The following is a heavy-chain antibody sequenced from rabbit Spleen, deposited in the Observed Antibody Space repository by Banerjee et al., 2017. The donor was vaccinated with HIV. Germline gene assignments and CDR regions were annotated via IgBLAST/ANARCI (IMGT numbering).Heavy chain of an antibody. CDR2: SDVGKRGSS. CDR3: ARFYAGYGDFGYAAM. J-gene: IGHJ4*01. V-gene: IGHV1S45*01. CDR1: GLDFSSNYW. Sequence: QEQLVESGGGLVQPEGSLTLTCKASGLDFSSNYWICWVRQAPGKGLEWIACSDVGKRGSSYYARWAKGRFTISKTSSTTVTLQMTSLTVADTATYFCARFYAGYGDFGYAAMWGPGTLVTVS. D-gene: IGHD7-1*01.